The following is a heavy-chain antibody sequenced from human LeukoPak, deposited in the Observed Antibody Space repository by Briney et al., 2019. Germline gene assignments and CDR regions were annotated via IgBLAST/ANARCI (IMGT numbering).Heavy chain of an antibody. CDR1: GGSVSSGGFY. J-gene: IGHJ4*02. V-gene: IGHV4-61*08. CDR3: AREDITGTASYFDY. D-gene: IGHD1-7*01. CDR2: IYYSGST. Sequence: SETLSLTCTVSGGSVSSGGFYWTWIRQPPGKGLEWIGYIYYSGSTNYIPSLRSRLTISVDTSKNQLSLKLSSVTAADTAVYYCAREDITGTASYFDYWGQGTLVTVSS.